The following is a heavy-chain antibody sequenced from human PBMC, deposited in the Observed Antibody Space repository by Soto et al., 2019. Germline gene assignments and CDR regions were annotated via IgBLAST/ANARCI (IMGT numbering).Heavy chain of an antibody. CDR3: ARLGCSSTSCYVLRSYYYYMDV. V-gene: IGHV5-51*01. D-gene: IGHD2-2*01. Sequence: GESLKISCKGSGYSFTSYWIGWVRQMPGKGLDWMGIIYPGDSDTRYSPSFQGQVTISADKSISTAYLQWSSLKASDTAMYYCARLGCSSTSCYVLRSYYYYMDVWGKGTTVTVSS. CDR2: IYPGDSDT. J-gene: IGHJ6*03. CDR1: GYSFTSYW.